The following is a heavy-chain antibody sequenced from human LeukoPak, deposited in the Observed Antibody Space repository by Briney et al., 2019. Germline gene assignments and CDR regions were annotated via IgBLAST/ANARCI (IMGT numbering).Heavy chain of an antibody. CDR3: ARLWFGELLSELGSNAFDI. V-gene: IGHV1-18*01. CDR1: GYTLTSYG. CDR2: ISAYNGNT. J-gene: IGHJ3*02. Sequence: ASVKVSCKASGYTLTSYGISWVRQAPGQGLEWMGWISAYNGNTNYAQKLQGRVTMTTDTSTSTAYMELRSLRSDDTAVYYCARLWFGELLSELGSNAFDIWGQGTMVTVSS. D-gene: IGHD3-10*01.